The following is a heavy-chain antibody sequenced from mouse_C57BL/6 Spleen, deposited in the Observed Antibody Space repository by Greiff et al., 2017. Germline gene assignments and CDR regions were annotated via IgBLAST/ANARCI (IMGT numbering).Heavy chain of an antibody. Sequence: VQLQQSGPELVKPGASVKISCKASGYSFPSYYIHWVKQRPGQGLEWIGWIYPGSGNTKYNEKFKGKATLTADTSSSTAYMQLSSLTSEDSAVYYCARGANWDWFAYWGQGTLVTVSA. D-gene: IGHD4-1*01. V-gene: IGHV1-66*01. CDR1: GYSFPSYY. CDR2: IYPGSGNT. J-gene: IGHJ3*01. CDR3: ARGANWDWFAY.